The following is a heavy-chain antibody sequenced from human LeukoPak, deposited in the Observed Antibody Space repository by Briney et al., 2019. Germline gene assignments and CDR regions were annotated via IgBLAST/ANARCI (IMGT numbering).Heavy chain of an antibody. CDR3: ARLSGYNWNPRGAFDI. Sequence: GESLKISCKGSGYSFTSYWIGWVRQMPGKGLEWVGIIYPGDSDTRYSPSFQGQVTISADKSISTAYLQWSSLKASDAAMYYCARLSGYNWNPRGAFDIWGQGTMVTVSS. D-gene: IGHD1-20*01. J-gene: IGHJ3*02. CDR2: IYPGDSDT. V-gene: IGHV5-51*01. CDR1: GYSFTSYW.